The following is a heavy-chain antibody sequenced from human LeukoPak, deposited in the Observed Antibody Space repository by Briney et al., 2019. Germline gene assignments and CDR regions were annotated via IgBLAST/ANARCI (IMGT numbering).Heavy chain of an antibody. CDR3: ATVVVATFRDYYFDY. Sequence: ASVKVSCKVSGYTLTELSMHWVRQAPGKGLEWMGGFDPEDGETIYAQKFQGRVTMTEDTSTDTAYMELSSLRSEVTAVYYCATVVVATFRDYYFDYWGQGTLVTVSS. D-gene: IGHD2-2*01. V-gene: IGHV1-24*01. CDR1: GYTLTELS. CDR2: FDPEDGET. J-gene: IGHJ4*02.